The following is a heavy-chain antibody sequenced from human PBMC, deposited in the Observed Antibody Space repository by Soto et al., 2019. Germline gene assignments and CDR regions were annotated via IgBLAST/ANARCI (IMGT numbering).Heavy chain of an antibody. Sequence: QVQLQESGPGLVKPSQTLSLTCTVSGGSISSGAYYWSWIRQHPGKGLEWIGYMYYTARPYYSPSLESRVAISVQPSKNQFSLRLNSVTAADTAVYYCARRSVPHGGFDYWGQGLLVTVSS. CDR2: MYYTARP. CDR1: GGSISSGAYY. CDR3: ARRSVPHGGFDY. D-gene: IGHD3-10*01. J-gene: IGHJ4*02. V-gene: IGHV4-31*03.